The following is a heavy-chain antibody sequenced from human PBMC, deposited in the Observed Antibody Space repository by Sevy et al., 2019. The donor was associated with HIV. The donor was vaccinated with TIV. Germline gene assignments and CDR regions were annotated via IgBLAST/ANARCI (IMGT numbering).Heavy chain of an antibody. CDR3: ATPEGPCNGGSCHDFDY. V-gene: IGHV1-2*02. CDR2: INPNSGDT. CDR1: GHTFTAYY. J-gene: IGHJ4*02. D-gene: IGHD2-15*01. Sequence: ASVKVSCKASGHTFTAYYVHWVRQAPGQGLEWMGWINPNSGDTNYAQKFQARITLTSDTSITATYMKLTFLTSDDTAIYYCATPEGPCNGGSCHDFDYWGQGTLVTVSS.